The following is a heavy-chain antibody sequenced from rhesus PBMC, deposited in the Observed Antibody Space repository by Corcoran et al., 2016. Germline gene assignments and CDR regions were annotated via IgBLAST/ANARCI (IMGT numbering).Heavy chain of an antibody. J-gene: IGHJ4*01. CDR1: GFTFSNYE. D-gene: IGHD6-25*01. CDR3: IGEQYGGTWTAFDY. Sequence: DVQLVESGGGLVKPGGSRRLSCGASGFTFSNYEMPWVRQATGKGFGVDSFIRAPGWTTYYAESVKGRFTISRDIAKNSVFLQMNSLRVEDTAVYHCIGEQYGGTWTAFDYWGQGVLVTVSS. CDR2: IRAPGWTT. V-gene: IGHV3-100*02.